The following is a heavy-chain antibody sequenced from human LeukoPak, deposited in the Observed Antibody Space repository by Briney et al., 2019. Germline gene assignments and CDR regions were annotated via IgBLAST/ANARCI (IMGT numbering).Heavy chain of an antibody. CDR3: ARYGSYDFWSGYYTHRYYYYGMDV. J-gene: IGHJ6*02. D-gene: IGHD3-3*01. V-gene: IGHV3-23*01. Sequence: HPGGSLRLSCAASGFTFSSYAMSWVRQAPGKGLEWVSAISGSGGSTYYADSVKGRFTISRDNSKNTLYLQMNSLRAEDTAVYYCARYGSYDFWSGYYTHRYYYYGMDVWGQGTTVTVSS. CDR1: GFTFSSYA. CDR2: ISGSGGST.